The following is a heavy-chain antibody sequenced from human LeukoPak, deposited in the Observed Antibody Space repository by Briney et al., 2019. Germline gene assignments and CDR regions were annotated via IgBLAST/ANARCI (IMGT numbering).Heavy chain of an antibody. CDR3: ATLLSYYDFWSGSHVDY. CDR2: ISGSGGST. Sequence: PGGSLRLSCAASGFTFSSYAMSWVRQAPGKGLEWVSAISGSGGSTYYADSVKGRFTISSDNSENTLYLQMNSLRAEDTAVYYCATLLSYYDFWSGSHVDYWGQGTLVTVSS. J-gene: IGHJ4*02. CDR1: GFTFSSYA. V-gene: IGHV3-23*01. D-gene: IGHD3-3*01.